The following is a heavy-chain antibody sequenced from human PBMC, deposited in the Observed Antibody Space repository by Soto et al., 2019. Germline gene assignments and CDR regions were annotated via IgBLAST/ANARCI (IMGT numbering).Heavy chain of an antibody. CDR2: ISAYNGNT. D-gene: IGHD3-22*01. CDR1: GYSFTSYG. J-gene: IGHJ5*02. V-gene: IGHV1-18*01. Sequence: XSVKVSCNGSGYSFTSYGISWVRQAPGQGLEWMGWISAYNGNTNYAQKLQGRVTMTTDTSTSTAYMELRSLRSDDTAVYYCARERDYDSSGYYYHWGQGTLVTVSS. CDR3: ARERDYDSSGYYYH.